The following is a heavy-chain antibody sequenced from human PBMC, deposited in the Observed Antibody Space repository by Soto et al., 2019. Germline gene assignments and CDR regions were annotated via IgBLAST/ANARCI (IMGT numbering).Heavy chain of an antibody. V-gene: IGHV3-21*06. CDR2: ISSTTNYI. Sequence: LRLSCAASGFTFTRYSMNWVRQAPGKGLEWVSSISSTTNYIYYGDSMKGRFTISRDNAKNSLYLEMNSLRAEDTAVYYCAREYEDLTSKFDYSGQATLVTVSS. CDR3: AREYEDLTSKFDY. D-gene: IGHD3-3*01. CDR1: GFTFTRYS. J-gene: IGHJ4*02.